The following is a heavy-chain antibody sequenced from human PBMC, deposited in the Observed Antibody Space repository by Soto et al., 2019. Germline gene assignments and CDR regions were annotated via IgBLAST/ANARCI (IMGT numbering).Heavy chain of an antibody. CDR1: GFTFSSYG. Sequence: QVQLVESGGGVVQPGRSLRLSCAASGFTFSSYGMHWVRQAPGKGLEWVAVIWYDGSNKYYADSVKGRFTISRDNSKNTLYLQMNSLRAEDTAVYYCARDIGVQLWLSSVMNYYYGMDVWGQGTTVTVSS. V-gene: IGHV3-33*01. D-gene: IGHD5-18*01. CDR3: ARDIGVQLWLSSVMNYYYGMDV. J-gene: IGHJ6*02. CDR2: IWYDGSNK.